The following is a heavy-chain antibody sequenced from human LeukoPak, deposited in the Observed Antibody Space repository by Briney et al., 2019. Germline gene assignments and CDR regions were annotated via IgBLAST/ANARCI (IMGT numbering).Heavy chain of an antibody. CDR3: ARGNFGITGRIDY. CDR1: GGSISSYY. D-gene: IGHD1-20*01. Sequence: SETLSLTCTVSGGSISSYYWSWIRQPPGEGLEWIGYIYYSGSTNYNPSLKSRVTISVDTSKNQFSLKLSSVTAADTAVYYCARGNFGITGRIDYWGQGTLVTVSS. CDR2: IYYSGST. V-gene: IGHV4-59*01. J-gene: IGHJ4*02.